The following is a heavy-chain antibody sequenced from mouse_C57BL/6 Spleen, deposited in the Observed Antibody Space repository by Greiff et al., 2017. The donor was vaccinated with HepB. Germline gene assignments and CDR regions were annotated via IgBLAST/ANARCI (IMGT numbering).Heavy chain of an antibody. J-gene: IGHJ2*01. CDR2: ISDGGSYT. V-gene: IGHV5-4*01. Sequence: EVKLQESGGGLVKPGGSLKLSCAASGFTFSSYAMSWVRQTPEKRLEWVATISDGGSYTYYPDNVKGRFTISRDNAKNNLYLQMSHLKSEDTAMYYCARDHYYDYDRFAYWGQGTTLTVSS. CDR3: ARDHYYDYDRFAY. CDR1: GFTFSSYA. D-gene: IGHD2-4*01.